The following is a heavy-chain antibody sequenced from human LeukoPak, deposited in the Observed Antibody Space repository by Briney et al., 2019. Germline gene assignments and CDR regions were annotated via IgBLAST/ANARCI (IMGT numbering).Heavy chain of an antibody. J-gene: IGHJ4*02. CDR3: ARSRSGSYLLGY. V-gene: IGHV1-46*01. CDR2: INPSGGST. CDR1: GYTFISYY. D-gene: IGHD1-26*01. Sequence: ASVKVSCKASGYTFISYYMYWVRQAPGQGLEWMGIINPSGGSTSYAQKFQGRVTMTRDTSTSTVYMELSSLRSEDTAVYYCARSRSGSYLLGYWGQGTLVTVSS.